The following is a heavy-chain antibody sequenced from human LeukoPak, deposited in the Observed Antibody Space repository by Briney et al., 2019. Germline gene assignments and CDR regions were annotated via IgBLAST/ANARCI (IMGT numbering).Heavy chain of an antibody. J-gene: IGHJ4*02. CDR3: ARHLPNDY. V-gene: IGHV4-59*01. CDR2: IYYSGST. Sequence: SETLSLTCTVSGGSISSYYWSWIRQPPGKGLEWIGYIYYSGSTNYNPSLKSRVTISVDTSKNQFSLKLSSVTAADTGVYYCARHLPNDYWGQGTLVTVSS. CDR1: GGSISSYY.